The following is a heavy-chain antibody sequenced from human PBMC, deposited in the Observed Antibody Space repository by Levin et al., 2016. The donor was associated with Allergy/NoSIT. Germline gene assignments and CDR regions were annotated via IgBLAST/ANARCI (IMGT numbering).Heavy chain of an antibody. CDR1: GGSIRNGDYY. CDR3: ARRSLYCSGGSCYSAGLDY. Sequence: SETLSLTCTVSGGSIRNGDYYWGWIRQPPGKGLESIGAIHHSGTTYYNPSLKSRVTISVDTSKNQFSLKLSSVTAADTAVYYCARRSLYCSGGSCYSAGLDYWGQGTLVTVSS. J-gene: IGHJ4*02. CDR2: IHHSGTT. D-gene: IGHD2-15*01. V-gene: IGHV4-39*07.